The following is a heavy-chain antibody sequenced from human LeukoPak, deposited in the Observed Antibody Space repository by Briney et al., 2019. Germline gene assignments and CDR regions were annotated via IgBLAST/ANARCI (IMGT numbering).Heavy chain of an antibody. CDR2: ITGTGGST. V-gene: IGHV3-23*01. CDR1: GFTLSTYG. CDR3: AKDHGTAVAGFYY. D-gene: IGHD6-19*01. J-gene: IGHJ4*02. Sequence: PGASLRLSCAASGFTLSTYGVGWVSQPPGKGVEWVSGITGTGGSTYYADSVKGRFTVSRDTSKNTLSLQMNSLRAEDTAIYYCAKDHGTAVAGFYYWGQGTLVTVSS.